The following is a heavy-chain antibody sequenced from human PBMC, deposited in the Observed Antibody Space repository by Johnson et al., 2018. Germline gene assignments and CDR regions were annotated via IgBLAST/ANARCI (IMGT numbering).Heavy chain of an antibody. CDR2: ISYHGSDT. CDR1: GFIFSSYG. CDR3: ARDITPPFSGYYALDG. V-gene: IGHV3-30*03. Sequence: QVQLVQSGGGVVQPGKSLRLSCAASGFIFSSYGMHWVRQAPGKGLEWVAAISYHGSDTQYADSVRGRFIISRDNSKTALSLQMNSLRGDDTAVYYCARDITPPFSGYYALDGWGQGTTVTV. J-gene: IGHJ6*02. D-gene: IGHD3-10*01.